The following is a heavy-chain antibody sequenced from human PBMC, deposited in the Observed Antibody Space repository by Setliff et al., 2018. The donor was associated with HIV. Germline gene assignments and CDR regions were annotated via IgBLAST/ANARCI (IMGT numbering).Heavy chain of an antibody. CDR3: VRGYRRAWNRWFDV. D-gene: IGHD1-1*01. J-gene: IGHJ5*02. CDR1: GYTFTTYY. Sequence: GASVKVSCKASGYTFTTYYIHWVRQAPGQGLEWMGILNPREGTTSSAQKFQGSVTMTRDTSTTTVYMDRSSLRADDTAVYYCVRGYRRAWNRWFDVWGQGTRVTVSS. V-gene: IGHV1-46*01. CDR2: LNPREGTT.